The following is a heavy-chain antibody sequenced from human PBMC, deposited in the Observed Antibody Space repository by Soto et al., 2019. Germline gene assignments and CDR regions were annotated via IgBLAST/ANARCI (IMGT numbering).Heavy chain of an antibody. Sequence: QVQLVESGGGVVQPGRSLRLSCAASGFTFSSYAMHWVRQAPGKGLEWVAVISYDGSNKYYADSVKGRFTTSRDNSKNTLYLQMTSLRAEDTAVYYCARPLLEGAFDIWGQGTMVTVSS. CDR2: ISYDGSNK. V-gene: IGHV3-30-3*01. CDR3: ARPLLEGAFDI. D-gene: IGHD3-10*01. J-gene: IGHJ3*02. CDR1: GFTFSSYA.